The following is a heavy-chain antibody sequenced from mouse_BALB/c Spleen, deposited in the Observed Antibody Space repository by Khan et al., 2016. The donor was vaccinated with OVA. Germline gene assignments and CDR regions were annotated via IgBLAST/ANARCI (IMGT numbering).Heavy chain of an antibody. J-gene: IGHJ3*01. D-gene: IGHD2-2*01. CDR3: ARHGYVAWFAY. CDR2: IDPFNGGT. CDR1: GYSFTSYY. Sequence: EVQLQESGPELMKPGASVKISCKASGYSFTSYYIHWVKQSHGKSPEWIGYIDPFNGGTSYNPKFKGKATLTVDKSSSTAYMHLSSLTSDDSAVYYCARHGYVAWFAYWGQGTLVTVSA. V-gene: IGHV1S135*01.